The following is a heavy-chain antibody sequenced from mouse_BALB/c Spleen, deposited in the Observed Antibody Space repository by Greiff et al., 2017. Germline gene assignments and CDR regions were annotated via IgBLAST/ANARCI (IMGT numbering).Heavy chain of an antibody. J-gene: IGHJ3*01. CDR1: GFTFSSYA. CDR3: AVLRRFAD. V-gene: IGHV5-9-4*01. Sequence: EVKLMESGGGLVKPGGSLKLSCAASGFTFSSYAMSWVRQSPEKRLEWVAEISSGGSYTYYPDTVTGRYTISRDNAKNTLYLEMSSLRSEDTAMYYCAVLRRFADWGQGTLVTVSA. CDR2: ISSGGSYT. D-gene: IGHD1-1*01.